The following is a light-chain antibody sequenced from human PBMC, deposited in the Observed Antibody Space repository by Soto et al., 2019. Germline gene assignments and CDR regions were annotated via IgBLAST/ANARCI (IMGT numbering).Light chain of an antibody. Sequence: DIPMTQSPSSLSASVGDRVTITCQASQDITDHLNWYQQKPGKAPTLLIYDASKLEAGVPSRFSGSGSGTHFTFTITSLQPEDLASYYCQQYGDLPLTFGGGTKVE. CDR2: DAS. J-gene: IGKJ4*01. CDR1: QDITDH. CDR3: QQYGDLPLT. V-gene: IGKV1-33*01.